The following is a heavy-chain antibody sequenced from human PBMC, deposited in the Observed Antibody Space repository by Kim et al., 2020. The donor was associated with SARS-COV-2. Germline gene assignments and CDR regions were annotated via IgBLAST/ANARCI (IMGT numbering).Heavy chain of an antibody. CDR2: ITGSGGNT. Sequence: GGSLRLSCAASGFTFSNYAMNWVRQAPGKGLEWVSAITGSGGNTYYADSVKGRITISRDNSKNMLYLQMNSLRAEDTAVYYCAKAAGGSGYYELPSDYWGQGTLVTVSS. J-gene: IGHJ4*02. CDR3: AKAAGGSGYYELPSDY. V-gene: IGHV3-23*01. D-gene: IGHD3-22*01. CDR1: GFTFSNYA.